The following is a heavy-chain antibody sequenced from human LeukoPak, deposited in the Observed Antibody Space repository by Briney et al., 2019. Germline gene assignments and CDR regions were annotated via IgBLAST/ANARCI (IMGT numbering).Heavy chain of an antibody. V-gene: IGHV3-30*18. CDR2: ISYDGSNK. D-gene: IGHD4-17*01. CDR3: AKSYGDYVPGVGY. J-gene: IGHJ4*02. CDR1: GFTFSSYG. Sequence: GGSLRLSCAASGFTFSSYGMHWVRQAPGKGLEWVAVISYDGSNKYYADSVKGRFTISRDNSKNTLYLQMNSLRAEDTAVYYCAKSYGDYVPGVGYWGQGTLVTVSS.